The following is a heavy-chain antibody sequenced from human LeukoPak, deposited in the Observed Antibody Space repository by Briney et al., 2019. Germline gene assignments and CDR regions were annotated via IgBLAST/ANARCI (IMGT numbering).Heavy chain of an antibody. Sequence: SQTLSLTCTVSGGSISSGSYYWSWIRQPAGKGVEWFGRIFTSGSTKYNPSLKSRVTISVDTSKNQFSLKLSSVTAADTAVYYCAREGKITMVRGVIRYYYMDVWGKGTTVTVSS. CDR2: IFTSGST. CDR1: GGSISSGSYY. CDR3: AREGKITMVRGVIRYYYMDV. D-gene: IGHD3-10*01. V-gene: IGHV4-61*02. J-gene: IGHJ6*03.